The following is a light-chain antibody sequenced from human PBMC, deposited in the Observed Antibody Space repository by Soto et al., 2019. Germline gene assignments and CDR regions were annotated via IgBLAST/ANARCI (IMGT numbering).Light chain of an antibody. V-gene: IGKV3-20*01. J-gene: IGKJ1*01. CDR3: QQYGGSSWT. CDR2: GAS. CDR1: QSVSSSY. Sequence: EIVLTQSPGTLSLSPGERATLSCRASQSVSSSYLAWYNQKPGQAPRIXIFGASSRATGIPDRFSGSGSGTEFTLTISRLEPEDFEVYYCQQYGGSSWTFGQGTKVDIK.